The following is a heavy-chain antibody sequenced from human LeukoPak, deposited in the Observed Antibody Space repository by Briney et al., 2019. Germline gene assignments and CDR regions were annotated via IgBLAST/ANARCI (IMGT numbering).Heavy chain of an antibody. CDR1: GFSFSRYS. J-gene: IGHJ3*02. CDR3: AKDITIFGVVIIPYDAFDI. V-gene: IGHV3-30*18. D-gene: IGHD3-3*01. Sequence: GGSLRLSCAASGFSFSRYSMNWVRQAPGKGLEWVAVISYDGSNKYYADSVKGRFTISRDNSKNTLYLQMNSLRAEDTAVYYCAKDITIFGVVIIPYDAFDIWGQGTMVTVSS. CDR2: ISYDGSNK.